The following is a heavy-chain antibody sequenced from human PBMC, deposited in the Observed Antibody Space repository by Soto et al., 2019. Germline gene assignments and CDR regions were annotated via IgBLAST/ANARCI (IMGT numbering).Heavy chain of an antibody. CDR1: GFTFSTYA. V-gene: IGHV3-23*01. Sequence: GGSLRLSCAASGFTFSTYAMSWVRQAPGKGLEWVSVISGSGGSTYYADSVKGRFTISRDNSKNTLYLQMNSLRAEDTAVYYCAKMGSGDFWSGKYNWFDPWGRGTLVTVSS. D-gene: IGHD3-3*01. CDR2: ISGSGGST. J-gene: IGHJ5*02. CDR3: AKMGSGDFWSGKYNWFDP.